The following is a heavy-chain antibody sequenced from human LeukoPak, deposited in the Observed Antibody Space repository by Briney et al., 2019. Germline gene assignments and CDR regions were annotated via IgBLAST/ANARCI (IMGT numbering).Heavy chain of an antibody. CDR2: MNTNSGNK. CDR1: GYTFSSYD. CDR3: ALSLVVMQNAFDI. Sequence: GSVKVSCKASGYTFSSYDINWVRQAPGQGREWMGWMNTNSGNKDYAEKLQGRVTITRNNSIRTAYMELSSLRSEDTSVYYCALSLVVMQNAFDIWGQGTMVTVSS. D-gene: IGHD3-22*01. J-gene: IGHJ3*02. V-gene: IGHV1-8*03.